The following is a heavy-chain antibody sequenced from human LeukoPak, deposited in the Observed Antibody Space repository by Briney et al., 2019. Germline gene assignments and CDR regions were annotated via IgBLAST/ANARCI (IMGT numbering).Heavy chain of an antibody. D-gene: IGHD5-12*01. J-gene: IGHJ4*02. CDR3: ARDRRSPHSAYDWGHLDY. CDR2: ISNSAYTI. V-gene: IGHV3-11*01. CDR1: GFTISDDY. Sequence: GGSLRLSCAASGFTISDDYTTWIRQASGKGLEWISYISNSAYTIYYADSVKGRFTISRDNAKNSVYLQMNSLRADDTAVYYCARDRRSPHSAYDWGHLDYWGQGSLVSVSS.